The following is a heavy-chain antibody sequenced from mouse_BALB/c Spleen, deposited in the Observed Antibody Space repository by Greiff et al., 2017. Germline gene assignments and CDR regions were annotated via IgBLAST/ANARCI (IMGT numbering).Heavy chain of an antibody. CDR3: ARWGHYHYYGSSYIYAMDY. J-gene: IGHJ4*01. V-gene: IGHV5-17*02. CDR1: GFTFSSFG. D-gene: IGHD1-1*01. Sequence: EVKLMESGGGLVQPGGSRKLSCAASGFTFSSFGMHWVRQAPEKGLEWVAYISSGSSTIYYADTVKGRFTISRDNPKNTLFLQMTSLRSEDTAMYYCARWGHYHYYGSSYIYAMDYWGQGTSVTVSS. CDR2: ISSGSSTI.